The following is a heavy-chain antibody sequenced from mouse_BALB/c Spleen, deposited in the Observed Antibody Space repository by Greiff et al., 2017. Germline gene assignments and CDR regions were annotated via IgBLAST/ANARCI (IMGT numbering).Heavy chain of an antibody. V-gene: IGHV5-17*02. CDR2: ISSGSSTI. Sequence: EVQLVESGGGLVQPGGSRKLSCAASGFTFSSFGMHWVRQAPEKGLEWVAYISSGSSTIYYADTVKGRFTISRDNPKNTLFLQMTSLRSEDTAMYYCARSHYYSSSYDYYAMDYWGQGTSVTVSS. CDR1: GFTFSSFG. CDR3: ARSHYYSSSYDYYAMDY. D-gene: IGHD1-1*01. J-gene: IGHJ4*01.